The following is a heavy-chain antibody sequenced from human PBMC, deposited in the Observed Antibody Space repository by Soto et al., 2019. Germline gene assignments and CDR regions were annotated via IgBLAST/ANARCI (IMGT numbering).Heavy chain of an antibody. V-gene: IGHV1-46*01. J-gene: IGHJ3*02. CDR2: INPSGGST. CDR3: ARTVYQLTAGDAFDI. Sequence: ASVKVSCKASGYTFTSYYMHWVRQAPGQGLEWMGIINPSGGSTSYAQKFQGRVTMTRDTSTSTVYMELSSLRSEDTAVYYCARTVYQLTAGDAFDIWGQGTMVTVPS. CDR1: GYTFTSYY. D-gene: IGHD2-2*01.